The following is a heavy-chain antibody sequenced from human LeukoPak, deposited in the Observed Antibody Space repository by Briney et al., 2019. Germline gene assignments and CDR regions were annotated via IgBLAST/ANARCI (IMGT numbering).Heavy chain of an antibody. Sequence: PGRSLRLSCATSGFTFSSYGMHWVRQAPGKGLEWVAVIWFDGSNKYYADSVRGRFTIPRDNSKKTLSLQMNSLRAEDTAVYYCAGAAEVAGLVVPRAYNWFDPWGQGTLVTVSS. CDR2: IWFDGSNK. J-gene: IGHJ5*02. CDR1: GFTFSSYG. CDR3: AGAAEVAGLVVPRAYNWFDP. D-gene: IGHD6-19*01. V-gene: IGHV3-33*01.